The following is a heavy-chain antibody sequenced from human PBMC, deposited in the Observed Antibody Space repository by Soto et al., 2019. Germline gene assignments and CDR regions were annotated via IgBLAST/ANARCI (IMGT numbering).Heavy chain of an antibody. D-gene: IGHD1-20*01. CDR1: GGSISSGDYY. CDR3: SRAMATPVSFAI. J-gene: IGHJ3*02. CDR2: IYYSGST. V-gene: IGHV4-30-4*01. Sequence: SETLSLTCTVFGGSISSGDYYWSWIPQPPGKGLEGIGYIYYSGSTYYTPSLKSRVTISVDTSKNQFSLKLSSLTAADTAVSYCSRAMATPVSFAIWGQGTMVTVSS.